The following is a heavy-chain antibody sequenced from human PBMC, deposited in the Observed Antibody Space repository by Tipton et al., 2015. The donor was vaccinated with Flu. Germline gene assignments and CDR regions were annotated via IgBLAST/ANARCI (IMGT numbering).Heavy chain of an antibody. Sequence: LVQSSETLSLTCAVSGYSISSGYYWGWIRQPPGKGLEWIGSIYHSGSTYYNPSLKSRVTISVDTSKNQFSLKLSSVTAADTAVYYCARRYCSGGSCVTGWFDPWGQGTLVTVSS. CDR2: IYHSGST. CDR1: GYSISSGYY. CDR3: ARRYCSGGSCVTGWFDP. D-gene: IGHD2-15*01. J-gene: IGHJ5*02. V-gene: IGHV4-38-2*01.